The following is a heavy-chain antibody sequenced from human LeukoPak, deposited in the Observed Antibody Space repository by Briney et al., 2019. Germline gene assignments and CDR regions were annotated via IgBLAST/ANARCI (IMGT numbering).Heavy chain of an antibody. V-gene: IGHV4-39*07. J-gene: IGHJ4*02. CDR2: IYYSGNT. CDR3: ARGDSSGYYYDY. Sequence: SETLSLTCTVSGGSISSSSYYWGWIRQPPGKGLEWIGSIYYSGNTYYNPSLKSRVTISVDTSKNQFSLRLSSVTAADTAVYYCARGDSSGYYYDYWGQGTLVTVSS. CDR1: GGSISSSSYY. D-gene: IGHD3-22*01.